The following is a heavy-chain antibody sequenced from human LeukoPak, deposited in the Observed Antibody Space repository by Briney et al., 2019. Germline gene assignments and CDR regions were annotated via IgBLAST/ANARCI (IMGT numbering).Heavy chain of an antibody. Sequence: SETPSLTCTVSGGSISSYYWSWIRQPPGKGLEWIGYIYYSGSTNYNPSLKSRVTISVDTSKNQFSLKLSSVTAADTAVYYCARDNGPTDAFDIWGQGTMVTVSS. J-gene: IGHJ3*02. CDR1: GGSISSYY. V-gene: IGHV4-59*01. D-gene: IGHD3-16*02. CDR2: IYYSGST. CDR3: ARDNGPTDAFDI.